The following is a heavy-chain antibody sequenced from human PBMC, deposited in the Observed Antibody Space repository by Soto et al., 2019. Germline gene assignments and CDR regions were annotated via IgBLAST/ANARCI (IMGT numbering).Heavy chain of an antibody. D-gene: IGHD2-2*01. CDR2: LGGNGFTT. Sequence: EVQLLESGGGLVQPGGSLRLSCVVSGFTFGSYAMSWVRQAPEKGPEWVAILGGNGFTTYYAESVKGRFTISGDKSKSTLFLQMNSLRADDTGVYYCAKDLRPSLNFFYYVDVWGRGTAVTVSS. CDR3: AKDLRPSLNFFYYVDV. V-gene: IGHV3-23*01. CDR1: GFTFGSYA. J-gene: IGHJ6*03.